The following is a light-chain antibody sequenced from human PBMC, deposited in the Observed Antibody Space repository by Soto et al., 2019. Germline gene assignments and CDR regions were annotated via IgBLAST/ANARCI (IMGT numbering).Light chain of an antibody. Sequence: DIKMPQSPCTFYRSVGDRVPITYRASQTISSWLAWYQQKPGKAPKLLIYKASTLKSGVPSRFSGSGSGTEFTLTISSLQPDDFATYYCLQDYNYPWTFGQGTKVDI. J-gene: IGKJ1*01. CDR1: QTISSW. CDR2: KAS. CDR3: LQDYNYPWT. V-gene: IGKV1-5*03.